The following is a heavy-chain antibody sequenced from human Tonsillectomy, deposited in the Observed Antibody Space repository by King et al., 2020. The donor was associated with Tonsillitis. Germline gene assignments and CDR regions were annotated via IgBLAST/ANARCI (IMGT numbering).Heavy chain of an antibody. V-gene: IGHV3-23*04. CDR3: ATGQAASAGAYYGMDV. J-gene: IGHJ6*02. Sequence: VQLVESGGGLVQPGGSLRLSCAASGFTFSSYAMSWVRQAPGKGLEWVAVISGSGRSTYYADSVKGRFTISRDNSKNTLYLQMNSLRAEDTAVYYCATGQAASAGAYYGMDVWGQGTTVTGS. CDR1: GFTFSSYA. CDR2: ISGSGRST. D-gene: IGHD6-13*01.